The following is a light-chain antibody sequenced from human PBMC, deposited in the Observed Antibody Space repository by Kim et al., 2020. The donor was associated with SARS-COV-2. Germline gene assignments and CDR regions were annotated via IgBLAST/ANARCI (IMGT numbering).Light chain of an antibody. J-gene: IGLJ3*02. V-gene: IGLV2-8*01. CDR3: SSYAGSNTWV. CDR1: GSDVGGYTC. Sequence: QSVPISFTGTGSDVGGYTCVAWYKHHPGKAPKFMIYEVTKRPSGVPDRFSGSKSGNTASLTVSGLQAEDEADYYCSSYAGSNTWVFGGGTQLTVL. CDR2: EVT.